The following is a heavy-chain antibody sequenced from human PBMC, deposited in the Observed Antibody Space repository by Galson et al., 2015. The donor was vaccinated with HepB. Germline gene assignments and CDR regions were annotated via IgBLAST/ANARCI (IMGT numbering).Heavy chain of an antibody. CDR3: ARESNDSSGYYYVSALDY. Sequence: SVKVSCKASGGTFSSYAISWVRQAPGQGLEWMGGIIPIFGTANYAQKFQGRVTITADESTSTAYMELSSLRSEDTAVYYCARESNDSSGYYYVSALDYWGQGTLVTVSS. CDR2: IIPIFGTA. CDR1: GGTFSSYA. J-gene: IGHJ4*02. D-gene: IGHD3-22*01. V-gene: IGHV1-69*13.